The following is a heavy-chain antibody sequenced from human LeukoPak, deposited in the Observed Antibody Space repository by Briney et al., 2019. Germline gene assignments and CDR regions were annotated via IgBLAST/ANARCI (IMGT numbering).Heavy chain of an antibody. CDR1: GGSFSGYY. V-gene: IGHV4-34*01. CDR3: ARPLNQGFLGANWGKVRSRYYFDY. Sequence: PSETLSLTCAVYGGSFSGYYWSWIRQPPGKGLEWIGDINHSGSTNYNPSLKSRVTISVDTSKNQFSLKLSPVTAADTPVYYCARPLNQGFLGANWGKVRSRYYFDYWGQGTLVTVSS. D-gene: IGHD7-27*01. CDR2: INHSGST. J-gene: IGHJ4*02.